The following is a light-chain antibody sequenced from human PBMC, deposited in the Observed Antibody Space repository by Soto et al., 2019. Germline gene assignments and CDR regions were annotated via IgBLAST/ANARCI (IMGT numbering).Light chain of an antibody. CDR2: AAS. CDR1: QGISNY. V-gene: IGKV1-27*01. J-gene: IGKJ3*01. Sequence: DIQMTQSPSSLSASVGDRVTITCRASQGISNYLAWYQQKPWKVPNLLIYAASTLQSGVPSRFSGSASGTDFTLTISSLQPEDVATYYCQNYKSAPFTVGPGTKVDIK. CDR3: QNYKSAPFT.